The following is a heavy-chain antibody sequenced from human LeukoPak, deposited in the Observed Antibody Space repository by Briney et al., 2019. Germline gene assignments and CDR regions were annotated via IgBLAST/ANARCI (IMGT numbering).Heavy chain of an antibody. CDR2: ISAYNGNT. Sequence: GASVKVSCKASGYTFTSYGISWVRQAPGQGLEWMGWISAYNGNTNYAQKLQGRVTMTTDTSTSTAYMELRSLRSDDTAVYYCARDWADLYYDFWSGYYKPDAFDIWGQGTMVTVSS. CDR1: GYTFTSYG. D-gene: IGHD3-3*01. V-gene: IGHV1-18*01. J-gene: IGHJ3*02. CDR3: ARDWADLYYDFWSGYYKPDAFDI.